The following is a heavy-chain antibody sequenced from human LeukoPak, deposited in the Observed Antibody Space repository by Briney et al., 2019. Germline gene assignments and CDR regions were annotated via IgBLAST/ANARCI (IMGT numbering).Heavy chain of an antibody. CDR2: INSDGSST. Sequence: GGSLRLSCAASGFTFSSYWMHWVRQAPGKGLVWVSRINSDGSSTSYADSVKGRFTISRDNAKNTLYLQMNSLRAEDTAVYYSARWGDTTVTTLDYWGQGTLVTVSS. V-gene: IGHV3-74*01. CDR3: ARWGDTTVTTLDY. J-gene: IGHJ4*02. D-gene: IGHD4-17*01. CDR1: GFTFSSYW.